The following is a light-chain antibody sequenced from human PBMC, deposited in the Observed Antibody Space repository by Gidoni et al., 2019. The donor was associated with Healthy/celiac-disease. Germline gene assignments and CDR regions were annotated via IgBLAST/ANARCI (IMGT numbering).Light chain of an antibody. CDR2: AAS. J-gene: IGKJ4*01. CDR1: QDINNY. Sequence: DIQLTQSPSFLSASVGDRVTITCRASQDINNYLVWYQQKPGKAPNLLIYAASTLESGVPPRFSGSGSVTKYTLTISSLQPEDFATYYCQQLKNYPLTFGGGTKVEV. CDR3: QQLKNYPLT. V-gene: IGKV1-9*01.